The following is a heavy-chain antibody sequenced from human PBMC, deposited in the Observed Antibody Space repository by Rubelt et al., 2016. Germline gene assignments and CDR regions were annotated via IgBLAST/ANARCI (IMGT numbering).Heavy chain of an antibody. V-gene: IGHV4-34*01. D-gene: IGHD3-3*01. CDR2: INHSGST. J-gene: IGHJ3*02. CDR3: ASSVRFLEKASDI. Sequence: QVQLQQWGAGLLKPSETLSLTCAVYGGSLSGYYWIWIRQPPGKGLEWIGEINHSGSTNYNPSLKSRATISVDLSKNQFSLKVASVAAAETAVYVCASSVRFLEKASDIWGRGTLVTVSS. CDR1: GGSLSGYY.